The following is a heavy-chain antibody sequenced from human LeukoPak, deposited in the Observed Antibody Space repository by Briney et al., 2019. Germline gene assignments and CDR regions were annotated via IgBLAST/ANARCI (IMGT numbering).Heavy chain of an antibody. V-gene: IGHV1-69*06. CDR2: IIPIFGTA. CDR1: GGTFSRYA. J-gene: IGHJ5*02. CDR3: ARGLRYFDWLFL. Sequence: SVKVSCKASGGTFSRYAISWVRQAPGQGLEWMGGIIPIFGTANYAQKFQGRVTITADKSTSTAYMELSSLRSEETAVYYCARGLRYFDWLFLWAQGTLVTVSS. D-gene: IGHD3-9*01.